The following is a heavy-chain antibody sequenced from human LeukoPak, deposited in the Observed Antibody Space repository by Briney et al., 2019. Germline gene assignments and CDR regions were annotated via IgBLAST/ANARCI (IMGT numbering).Heavy chain of an antibody. D-gene: IGHD3-3*01. CDR2: TYYRSKWYN. CDR3: ARESYSAGSYFWSGYYTGYYYYYYMDV. V-gene: IGHV6-1*01. CDR1: GDSVSSNSAA. Sequence: SQTLSLTCAISGDSVSSNSAAWNWIRQSPSRGLEWLGRTYYRSKWYNDYAVSVKSRITINPDTSKNQFSLQLNSVTPEDTAVYYCARESYSAGSYFWSGYYTGYYYYYYMDVWGKGTTVTVSS. J-gene: IGHJ6*03.